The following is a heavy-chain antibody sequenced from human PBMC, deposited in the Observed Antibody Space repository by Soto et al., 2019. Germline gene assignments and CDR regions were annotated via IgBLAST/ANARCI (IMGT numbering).Heavy chain of an antibody. Sequence: GSLRLSCAASGFTFSSYAMSWVRQAPGKGLEWVSAISGSGGSTYYADSVKGRFTISRDNSKNTLYLQMNSLRAEDTAVYYCAKGDYDFWSGYYDYWGQGTLVTVSS. D-gene: IGHD3-3*01. V-gene: IGHV3-23*01. CDR3: AKGDYDFWSGYYDY. CDR2: ISGSGGST. CDR1: GFTFSSYA. J-gene: IGHJ4*02.